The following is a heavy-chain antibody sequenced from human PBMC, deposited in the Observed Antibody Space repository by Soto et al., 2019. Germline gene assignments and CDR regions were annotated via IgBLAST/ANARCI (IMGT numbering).Heavy chain of an antibody. V-gene: IGHV3-21*01. Sequence: GGSLRLSCAASGFTFSNYALNWVRQAPGKGLEWVSSISSSSYIYYADSVKGRFTISRDNAKNSLYLQMNSLRAEDTAVYYCARDPHPYDRQHWGQGTLVTVSS. CDR2: ISSSSYI. J-gene: IGHJ1*01. D-gene: IGHD3-3*01. CDR3: ARDPHPYDRQH. CDR1: GFTFSNYA.